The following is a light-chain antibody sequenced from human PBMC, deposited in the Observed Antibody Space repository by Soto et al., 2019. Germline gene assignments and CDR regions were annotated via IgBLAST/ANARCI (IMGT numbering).Light chain of an antibody. CDR2: DAS. J-gene: IGKJ1*01. V-gene: IGKV1-5*01. CDR3: QQYNSYST. CDR1: QSISSW. Sequence: DIQMTQAPAALSASVGDRVTITCWASQSISSWLAWYQQKPGKAPKLLIYDASSLESGVPSRFSGSGSGTEFTLTISSLQPDDFATYYCQQYNSYSTFGQGTK.